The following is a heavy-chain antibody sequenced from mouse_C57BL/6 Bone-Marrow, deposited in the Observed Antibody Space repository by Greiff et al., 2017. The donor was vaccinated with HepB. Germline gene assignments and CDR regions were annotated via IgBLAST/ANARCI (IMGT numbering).Heavy chain of an antibody. Sequence: VQGVESGAELVRPGTSVKMSCKASGYTFTNYWIGWAKQRPGHGLEWIGDIYPGGGYTNYNEKFKGKATLTADKSSSTAYMQFSSLTSEDSAIYYCARFGSSYWYFDVWGTGTTVTVSS. V-gene: IGHV1-63*01. CDR3: ARFGSSYWYFDV. CDR2: IYPGGGYT. J-gene: IGHJ1*03. D-gene: IGHD1-1*01. CDR1: GYTFTNYW.